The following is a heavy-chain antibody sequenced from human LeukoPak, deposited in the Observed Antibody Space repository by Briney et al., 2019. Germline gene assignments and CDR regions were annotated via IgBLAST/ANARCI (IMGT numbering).Heavy chain of an antibody. D-gene: IGHD6-19*01. Sequence: GGSLRLSCAASGFTVSSTYMSWVRQAPGKGLEWVSVTYSGGSTDFADSVKGRFTISRDNSKNTLFLHMNSLRAEDTAVYYCASKNPPIAVAGLTFDYWGQGTLVTVSS. CDR2: TYSGGST. J-gene: IGHJ4*02. CDR3: ASKNPPIAVAGLTFDY. V-gene: IGHV3-66*01. CDR1: GFTVSSTY.